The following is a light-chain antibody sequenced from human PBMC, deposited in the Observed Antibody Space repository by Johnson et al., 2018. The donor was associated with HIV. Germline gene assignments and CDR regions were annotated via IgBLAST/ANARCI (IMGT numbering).Light chain of an antibody. V-gene: IGLV1-51*02. CDR1: SSNIGNNY. Sequence: QSVLTQPPSVSAAPGQKVTISCSGSSSNIGNNYVSWYQQLPGTAPKLLIYESTNRPSGIPDRFSGSKSGTSATLGISGLQTGDAADYYCGTWDSRLNVYLVGPGTKVTVL. CDR3: GTWDSRLNVYL. J-gene: IGLJ1*01. CDR2: EST.